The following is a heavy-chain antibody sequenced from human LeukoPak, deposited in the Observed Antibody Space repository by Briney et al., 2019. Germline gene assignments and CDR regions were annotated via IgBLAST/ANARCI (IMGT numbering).Heavy chain of an antibody. D-gene: IGHD3-22*01. V-gene: IGHV4-39*07. J-gene: IGHJ3*02. CDR2: IYYSGST. CDR3: ARDADTYYYDSSGYSSRRAFDI. Sequence: SSETLSLTYTVSGGSISSSSYYWGWIRQPPGKGLEWIGSIYYSGSTYYNPSLKSRVPISVDTSKNQFSLKLSSVTAADTAVYYCARDADTYYYDSSGYSSRRAFDIWGQGTMVTISS. CDR1: GGSISSSSYY.